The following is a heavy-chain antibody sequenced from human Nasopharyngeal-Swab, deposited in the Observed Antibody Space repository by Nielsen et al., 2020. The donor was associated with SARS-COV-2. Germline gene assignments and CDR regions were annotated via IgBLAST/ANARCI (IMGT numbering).Heavy chain of an antibody. CDR2: ISSNGGST. Sequence: GESLKISCSASGFTFSSYAMHWVRQAPGKGLEYVSAISSNGGSTYYADSVKGRFTISRDNSKNTLYLQMSSLRAEDTAVYYCVKDLYYYGSGSYFDYRGQGTLVTVSS. CDR3: VKDLYYYGSGSYFDY. CDR1: GFTFSSYA. J-gene: IGHJ4*02. D-gene: IGHD3-10*01. V-gene: IGHV3-64D*06.